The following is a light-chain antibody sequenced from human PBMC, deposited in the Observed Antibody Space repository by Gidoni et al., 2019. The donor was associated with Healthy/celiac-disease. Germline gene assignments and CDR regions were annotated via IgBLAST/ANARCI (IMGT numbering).Light chain of an antibody. J-gene: IGKJ1*01. V-gene: IGKV1-17*01. CDR3: LQHNSNPRT. Sequence: QMTKSPSSLSASVGDRVTITSRASQRISNDLGWYQQKPGKAPKLLIYAASILQSGGPSRFIGSGSVTEFTLTISSLQPEYFATYYCLQHNSNPRTFGQGTKVEIK. CDR1: QRISND. CDR2: AAS.